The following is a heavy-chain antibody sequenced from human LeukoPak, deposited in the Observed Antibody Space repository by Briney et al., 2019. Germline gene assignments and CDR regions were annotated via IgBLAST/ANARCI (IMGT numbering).Heavy chain of an antibody. Sequence: SVKVSCKASGFTFTSSAVQWVRQARGQRLEWIGWIDVGSGNTNYAQKFQERVTITRDMSTSTAYMELSSLRSEDTAVYYCASPGRGYYYDSSGYYYDAFDIWGQGTMVTVSS. D-gene: IGHD3-22*01. CDR2: IDVGSGNT. CDR1: GFTFTSSA. CDR3: ASPGRGYYYDSSGYYYDAFDI. V-gene: IGHV1-58*01. J-gene: IGHJ3*02.